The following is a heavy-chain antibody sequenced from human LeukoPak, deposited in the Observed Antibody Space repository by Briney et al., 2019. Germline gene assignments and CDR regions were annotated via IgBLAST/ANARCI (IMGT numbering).Heavy chain of an antibody. CDR2: INPNSGGT. CDR3: ARAFALGGAMVTSYWFDP. V-gene: IGHV1-2*02. Sequence: ASVKVSCKASGYTFTGYFIHWVRQAPGQGLEWMGWINPNSGGTNYAQKFQGRVTMTRDTSISTAYVELSRLRSDDTAVYYCARAFALGGAMVTSYWFDPWGQGTLVTVSS. D-gene: IGHD5-18*01. J-gene: IGHJ5*02. CDR1: GYTFTGYF.